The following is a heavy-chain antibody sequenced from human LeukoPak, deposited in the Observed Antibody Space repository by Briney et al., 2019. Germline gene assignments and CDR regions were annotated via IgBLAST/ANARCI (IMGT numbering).Heavy chain of an antibody. Sequence: PSQTLSLTCTVSGGSISSGGYYWSWIRQHPGKGLEWIGYIYYSGSTYYNPSLKSRVTISVDTSKNQFSQKLSSVTAADTAVYYCAREVIVVVPAAITVREFDIWGQGTMVTVSS. D-gene: IGHD2-2*02. J-gene: IGHJ3*02. V-gene: IGHV4-31*03. CDR2: IYYSGST. CDR3: AREVIVVVPAAITVREFDI. CDR1: GGSISSGGYY.